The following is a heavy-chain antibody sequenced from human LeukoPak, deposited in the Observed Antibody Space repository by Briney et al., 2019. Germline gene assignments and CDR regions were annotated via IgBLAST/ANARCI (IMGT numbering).Heavy chain of an antibody. J-gene: IGHJ4*02. CDR2: ITTSSSV. Sequence: GGSLRLSCAASGFTFSSYNMNWVRQAPGKGLEWASSITTSSSVFYADSVKGRFTISRDNAQNSLYLQMNSLRADDTAVYYCARRFDSWGRGTLVTVSS. CDR3: ARRFDS. CDR1: GFTFSSYN. V-gene: IGHV3-48*01.